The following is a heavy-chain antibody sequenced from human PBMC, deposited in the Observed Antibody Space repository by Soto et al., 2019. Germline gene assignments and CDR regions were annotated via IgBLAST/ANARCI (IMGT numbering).Heavy chain of an antibody. J-gene: IGHJ5*02. D-gene: IGHD3-3*01. CDR2: MNPNSGNT. CDR3: ARGITIFGVVDP. V-gene: IGHV1-8*01. Sequence: QVQLVQSGAEVKKPGASVKVSCKASGYTFTSYDINWVRQATGQGLEWMGWMNPNSGNTGYAQKFQGRVTMTRSTSISTAYRELSSLRSEATAVYYYARGITIFGVVDPGGQGTLVTVSS. CDR1: GYTFTSYD.